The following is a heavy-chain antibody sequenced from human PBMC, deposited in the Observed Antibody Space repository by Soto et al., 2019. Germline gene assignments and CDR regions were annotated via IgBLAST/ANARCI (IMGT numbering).Heavy chain of an antibody. CDR3: ASQYYDFWSGYYYFDY. D-gene: IGHD3-3*01. V-gene: IGHV4-39*01. CDR2: IYYSGST. CDR1: GGSISSSSYY. Sequence: LSLTCTVSGGSISSSSYYWGWIRQPPGKGLEWIGSIYYSGSTYYNPSLKSRVTISVDTSKNQFSLKLSSVTAADTAVYYCASQYYDFWSGYYYFDYWGQGTLVTVSS. J-gene: IGHJ4*02.